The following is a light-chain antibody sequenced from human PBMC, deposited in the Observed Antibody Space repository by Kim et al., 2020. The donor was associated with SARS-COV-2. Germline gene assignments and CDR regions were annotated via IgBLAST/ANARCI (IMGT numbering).Light chain of an antibody. V-gene: IGKV1-5*03. CDR3: QQYNTFPT. CDR1: QSISSW. J-gene: IGKJ1*01. CDR2: KAS. Sequence: SAFVGDRVIITCRASQSISSWLAWYQQKPGKAPKVLIYKASNLESEVPSRFSGSGSGTEFTLTISSLQPDDLATYYCQQYNTFPTFGQGTKVDIK.